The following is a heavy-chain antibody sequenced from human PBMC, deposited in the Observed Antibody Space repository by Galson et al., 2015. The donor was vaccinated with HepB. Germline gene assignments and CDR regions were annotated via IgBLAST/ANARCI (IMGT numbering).Heavy chain of an antibody. CDR1: GFTFSSYA. J-gene: IGHJ6*02. V-gene: IGHV3-30*04. D-gene: IGHD6-25*01. Sequence: SLRLSCAASGFTFSSYAIHWVRQAPGRGLEWVAVISYDGSNKDYADSVKGRFTISRDNPKNTLYLQMNSLRGEDTAVYYCARDKSAYYYYGMDVWGQGTTVTVSS. CDR3: ARDKSAYYYYGMDV. CDR2: ISYDGSNK.